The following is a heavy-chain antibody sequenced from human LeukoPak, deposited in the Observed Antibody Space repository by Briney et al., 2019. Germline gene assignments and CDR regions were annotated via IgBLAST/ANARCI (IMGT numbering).Heavy chain of an antibody. J-gene: IGHJ4*02. D-gene: IGHD3-22*01. CDR2: IIPIFGTA. V-gene: IGHV1-69*13. CDR3: ARDQHYYDSSGSLGFDY. Sequence: ASVKVSCKASGGTFSSYAISWVRQAPGQGLEWMGGIIPIFGTANYAQKFQGRVTITADESTSTAYMELSSLRSEGTAVYYCARDQHYYDSSGSLGFDYWGQGTLVTVSS. CDR1: GGTFSSYA.